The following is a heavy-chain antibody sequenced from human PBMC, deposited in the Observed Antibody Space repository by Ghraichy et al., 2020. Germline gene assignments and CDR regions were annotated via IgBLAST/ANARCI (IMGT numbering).Heavy chain of an antibody. J-gene: IGHJ4*02. CDR3: ARGIAAQGY. V-gene: IGHV4-34*01. Sequence: ETLSLTCAVYGGSFSGYYWSWIRQPPGKGLEWIGEINHSGSTNYNPSLKSRVTISVDTSKNQFSLKLSSVTAADTAVYYCARGIAAQGYWGQGTLVTVSS. CDR2: INHSGST. CDR1: GGSFSGYY. D-gene: IGHD6-6*01.